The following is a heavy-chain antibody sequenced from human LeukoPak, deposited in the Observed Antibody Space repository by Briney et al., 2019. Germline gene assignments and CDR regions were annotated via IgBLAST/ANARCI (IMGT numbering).Heavy chain of an antibody. J-gene: IGHJ5*02. CDR3: AGGGSSWLNWFDP. D-gene: IGHD6-13*01. CDR1: RGSVNGYY. V-gene: IGHV4-4*07. Sequence: SETLSLTCTVSRGSVNGYYWSWIRQPAGKGLEWIGRIYTSGATNYNPSLKSRVTMSVDTSRNQFYLKLSSVTAADTAVYYCAGGGSSWLNWFDPWGQGTLVTVSS. CDR2: IYTSGAT.